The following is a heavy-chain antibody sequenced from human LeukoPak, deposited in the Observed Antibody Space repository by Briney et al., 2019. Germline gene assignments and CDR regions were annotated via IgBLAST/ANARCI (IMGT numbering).Heavy chain of an antibody. CDR2: FYYSGST. D-gene: IGHD6-13*01. Sequence: SETLSLACTVSGCPLSNYYWSWLRQPPGKGLEWIGYFYYSGSTNYNPSLKSRVTISLDTSKNQFSLKLSSVTAADTAVYYCARSRSSSWYWFDPWGQGTLVTVSS. V-gene: IGHV4-59*08. J-gene: IGHJ5*02. CDR3: ARSRSSSWYWFDP. CDR1: GCPLSNYY.